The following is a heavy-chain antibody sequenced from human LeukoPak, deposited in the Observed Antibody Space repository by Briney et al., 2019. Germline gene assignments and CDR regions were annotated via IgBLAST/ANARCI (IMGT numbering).Heavy chain of an antibody. CDR3: AREEMGGTTRSGALT. CDR2: ISGNTSYI. D-gene: IGHD1-14*01. CDR1: GFSLFSYS. J-gene: IGHJ5*02. V-gene: IGHV3-21*01. Sequence: GGSLRLSCVASGFSLFSYSINWVRQAPGKGLEWVSSISGNTSYIYYADSVKGRFTISRDNAENSLYLQMNSLRAEDTAVYYCAREEMGGTTRSGALTWGQGTLVTVSS.